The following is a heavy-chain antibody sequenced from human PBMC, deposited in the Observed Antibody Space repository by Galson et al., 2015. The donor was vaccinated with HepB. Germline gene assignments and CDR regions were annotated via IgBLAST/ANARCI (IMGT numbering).Heavy chain of an antibody. CDR2: IRYDGSNK. CDR3: TKDRYYGDYFDY. CDR1: GLTPSNFG. Sequence: SLRLSCAASGLTPSNFGMHWVRQAPGKGLEWVAFIRYDGSNKYYPGSVKGRFTISRDNSKNTLYLQMNSLRPEDSAMYYCTKDRYYGDYFDYWGQGALVTVSS. J-gene: IGHJ4*02. V-gene: IGHV3-30*02. D-gene: IGHD4-17*01.